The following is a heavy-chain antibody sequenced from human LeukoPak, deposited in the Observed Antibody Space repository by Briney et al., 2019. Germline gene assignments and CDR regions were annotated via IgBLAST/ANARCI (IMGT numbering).Heavy chain of an antibody. Sequence: PGGSLRLSCAASGFTFSSYAMSWVRQAPGKGLEWVSAISGSGGSTYYADSVKGRFTISRDNSKNTLYLQMNSLRAEDTAVYYCARTPEPYCSSTSCPNYWGQGTLVTVSS. CDR2: ISGSGGST. V-gene: IGHV3-23*01. D-gene: IGHD2-2*01. CDR1: GFTFSSYA. CDR3: ARTPEPYCSSTSCPNY. J-gene: IGHJ4*02.